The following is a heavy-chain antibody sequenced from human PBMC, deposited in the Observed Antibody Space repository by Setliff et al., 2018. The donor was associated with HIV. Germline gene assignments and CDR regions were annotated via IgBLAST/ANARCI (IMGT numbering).Heavy chain of an antibody. V-gene: IGHV1-2*02. J-gene: IGHJ4*02. CDR2: INPYSGGT. Sequence: GASVKVSCKASGYMFIGYYIHWVRQAPGQGLEWMGWINPYSGGTNYAQKFQGSVTMTRDTSITTAYMELSRLRSDDTAVYYCARDYYDSSGYIFFPGLPDYWGQGTLVTVSS. CDR3: ARDYYDSSGYIFFPGLPDY. CDR1: GYMFIGYY. D-gene: IGHD3-22*01.